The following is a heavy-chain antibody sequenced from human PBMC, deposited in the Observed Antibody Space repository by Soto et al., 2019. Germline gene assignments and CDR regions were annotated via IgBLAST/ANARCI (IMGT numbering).Heavy chain of an antibody. J-gene: IGHJ4*02. CDR1: CMTLSDFH. D-gene: IGHD1-26*01. CDR2: ISPGSNYR. CDR3: AKTSGSYYHFDY. Sequence: RGALTVPCAHSCMTLSDFHMTSVRQAPGQGLEWLSYISPGSNYREYADSVKGRHIISRDNSKNTLFLQVNSLRAEDTAVYYRAKTSGSYYHFDYWGQGTMVTVSS. V-gene: IGHV3-11*03.